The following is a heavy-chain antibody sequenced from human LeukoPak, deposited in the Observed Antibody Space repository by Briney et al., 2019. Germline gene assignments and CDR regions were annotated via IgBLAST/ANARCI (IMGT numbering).Heavy chain of an antibody. CDR2: MNPNSGNA. Sequence: ASVKVSCKASGYTFTGYYMHWVRQATGPRLEWMGWMNPNSGNAGYAQKFQGRVTMTRNTSISTAYMEQSSLRSEDTAVYYCARGLVNYSDYEITEFFDLWGRGTLVTVSS. CDR1: GYTFTGYY. CDR3: ARGLVNYSDYEITEFFDL. V-gene: IGHV1-8*02. J-gene: IGHJ2*01. D-gene: IGHD4-11*01.